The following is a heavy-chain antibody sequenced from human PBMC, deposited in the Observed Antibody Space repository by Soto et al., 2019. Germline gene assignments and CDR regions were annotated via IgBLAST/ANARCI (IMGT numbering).Heavy chain of an antibody. CDR1: GFTFGTYT. V-gene: IGHV3-23*01. J-gene: IGHJ6*02. CDR3: AKLDFWNSYYGLDV. CDR2: ISGSDETT. Sequence: GGSLRLSCAASGFTFGTYTMTWVCQAPGKGLEWVSSISGSDETTYYADSAKGRFSISRDKSKNTLYLQMNSLRAEDTAIYYCAKLDFWNSYYGLDVWGQGTTVTVSS. D-gene: IGHD3-3*01.